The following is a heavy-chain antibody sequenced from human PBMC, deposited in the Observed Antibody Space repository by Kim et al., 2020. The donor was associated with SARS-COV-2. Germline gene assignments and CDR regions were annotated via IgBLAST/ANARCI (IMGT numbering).Heavy chain of an antibody. D-gene: IGHD5-12*01. CDR2: IYYSGST. V-gene: IGHV4-30-4*01. J-gene: IGHJ4*02. CDR3: ARLVDIVATIDY. Sequence: SETLSLSCTVSGGSISSGDYYWSWIRQPPGKGLEWIGYIYYSGSTYYNPSLKSRVTISVDTSKNQFSLKLSSVTAADTAVYYCARLVDIVATIDYWGQGTLVTVSS. CDR1: GGSISSGDYY.